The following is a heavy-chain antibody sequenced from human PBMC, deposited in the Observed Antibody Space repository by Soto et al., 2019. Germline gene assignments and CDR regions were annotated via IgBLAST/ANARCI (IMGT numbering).Heavy chain of an antibody. CDR1: GGSISSYY. D-gene: IGHD5-18*01. Sequence: QVQLQESGPGLVKPSETLSLTCTVSGGSISSYYWSWIRQPPGKGLEWIGYIYYSGSTTYNPTLKRRVTLSVNPSKNQFSLKLSSVTAADTAVYYCARNRDSPWFDPWGQGTLVTVSS. CDR3: ARNRDSPWFDP. J-gene: IGHJ5*02. V-gene: IGHV4-59*08. CDR2: IYYSGST.